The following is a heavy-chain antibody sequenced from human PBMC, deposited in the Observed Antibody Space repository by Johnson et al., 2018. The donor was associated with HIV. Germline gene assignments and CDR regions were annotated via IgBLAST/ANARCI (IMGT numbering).Heavy chain of an antibody. CDR3: ARSRYDSSGYGI. CDR2: IYSGGST. J-gene: IGHJ3*02. D-gene: IGHD3-22*01. CDR1: GFTVSSNY. Sequence: VQLVESGGGLVQPGGSLRLSCAASGFTVSSNYMSWVRQAPGKGLEWVSVIYSGGSTYYADAVKDRFTISRDNYKNTLYLQMNSLRAEDTAVYYCARSRYDSSGYGIWGQGTMVTVSS. V-gene: IGHV3-66*01.